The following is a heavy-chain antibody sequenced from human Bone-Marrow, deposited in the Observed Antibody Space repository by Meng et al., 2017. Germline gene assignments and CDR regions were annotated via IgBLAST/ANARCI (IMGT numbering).Heavy chain of an antibody. CDR1: GGSISSSSYY. CDR3: LSITIVRGVLDAFDI. CDR2: VYYSGST. Sequence: GSLRLSCTVPGGSISSSSYYWGWIRQPPGKGLEWIGSVYYSGSTYYNPSLTSRVTIAVDTSKNQFSLKLSSVTAADTAVYDCLSITIVRGVLDAFDIWGQGTMVTVSS. V-gene: IGHV4-39*07. J-gene: IGHJ3*02. D-gene: IGHD3-10*01.